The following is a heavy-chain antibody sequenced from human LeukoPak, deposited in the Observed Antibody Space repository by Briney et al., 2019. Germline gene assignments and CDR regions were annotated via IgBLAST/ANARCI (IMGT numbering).Heavy chain of an antibody. CDR1: GFIVSSNY. CDR3: VRDLPSSGSEFDY. Sequence: PGGSLRLSCAASGFIVSSNYMSWVRQAPGKGLEWVSVIYSGGSTYYAASVKGRFTISRDNSKNTLYLQMNSLRAEDTAVYYCVRDLPSSGSEFDYWGQGTLVTVSS. D-gene: IGHD6-19*01. CDR2: IYSGGST. V-gene: IGHV3-53*01. J-gene: IGHJ4*02.